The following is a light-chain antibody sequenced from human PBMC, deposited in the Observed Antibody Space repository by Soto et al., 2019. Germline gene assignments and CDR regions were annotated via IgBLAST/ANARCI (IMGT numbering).Light chain of an antibody. CDR2: EVS. CDR3: SSYTSSNTLV. J-gene: IGLJ1*01. Sequence: QSALTQPRSVSGSPGQSVTISCTGTSSDVGGYNYVSWYQQHPGKAPKLMIYEVSNRPSGVSNRFSGSKSGNTASLTISGLQPEDETDYYCSSYTSSNTLVFGTGTKVTVL. CDR1: SSDVGGYNY. V-gene: IGLV2-14*01.